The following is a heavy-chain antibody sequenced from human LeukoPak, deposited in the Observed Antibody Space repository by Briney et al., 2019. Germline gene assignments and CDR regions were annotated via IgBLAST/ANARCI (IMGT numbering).Heavy chain of an antibody. CDR3: ARDLGDSGYDY. Sequence: GASVKVSCKASGYTFTSYGISWVRQAPGQGLEWMGWISADNGNTNYAQKFQGRVTVTRDTSISTAYMELNRLRSDDTAFYYCARDLGDSGYDYWGQGTLVTISS. J-gene: IGHJ4*02. CDR1: GYTFTSYG. CDR2: ISADNGNT. V-gene: IGHV1-18*01. D-gene: IGHD5-12*01.